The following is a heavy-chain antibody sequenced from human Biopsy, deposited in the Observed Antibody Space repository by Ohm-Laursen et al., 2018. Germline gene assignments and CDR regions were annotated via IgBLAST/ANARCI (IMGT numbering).Heavy chain of an antibody. Sequence: GTLSLTCTVSGDSLTSGPENWSWIRQSPGQGLEYIGFIYSGGNTNYNPSLKNRVTMSVDTSKNQFYLKLYSVTAADTAVYYCARGRRTGGWPYFDNWGQGALVIVSP. CDR1: GDSLTSGPEN. CDR2: IYSGGNT. D-gene: IGHD6-19*01. CDR3: ARGRRTGGWPYFDN. J-gene: IGHJ4*02. V-gene: IGHV4-61*01.